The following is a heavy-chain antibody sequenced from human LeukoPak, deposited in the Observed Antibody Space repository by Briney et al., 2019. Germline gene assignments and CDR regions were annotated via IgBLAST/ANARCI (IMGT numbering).Heavy chain of an antibody. D-gene: IGHD4-17*01. CDR3: ATDLG. V-gene: IGHV3-74*01. CDR2: VDHAGSGT. CDR1: GFTFTSYW. Sequence: GGSLRLSCVASGFTFTSYWMHWVRQPPGKGLVWVSRVDHAGSGTAYADSVTGRFTISRDNAKNTVYLQMNSLRAEDTAVYYCATDLGWGQGTLVIVSS. J-gene: IGHJ4*02.